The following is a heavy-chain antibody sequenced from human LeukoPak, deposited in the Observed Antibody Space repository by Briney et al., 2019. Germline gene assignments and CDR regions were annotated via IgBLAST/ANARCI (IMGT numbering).Heavy chain of an antibody. Sequence: GGSLRLSCATSGFTFSSYAFHWVRQAPGKGLEWVATTSFDVNNKYYAGSVRGRFTISRDNSKNTLYLQMNSLRAEDTAVYSCARGYCTSSSCYNDYWGQGTLVTVSS. CDR1: GFTFSSYA. CDR3: ARGYCTSSSCYNDY. J-gene: IGHJ4*02. V-gene: IGHV3-30*04. CDR2: TSFDVNNK. D-gene: IGHD2-2*02.